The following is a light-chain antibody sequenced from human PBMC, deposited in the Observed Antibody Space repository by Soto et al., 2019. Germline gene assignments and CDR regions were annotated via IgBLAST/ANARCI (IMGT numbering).Light chain of an antibody. Sequence: QSVLTQPPSASGTPGQTVTVSCSGSTSDIGTNAVNWFQHLPGTAPRLLIYTNNQRPSGVPDRFSGSKSGTSASLAISGLQSEDEATYYCCSYAAGDSFKFGGGTKLTVL. CDR1: TSDIGTNA. CDR3: CSYAAGDSFK. CDR2: TNN. J-gene: IGLJ3*02. V-gene: IGLV1-44*01.